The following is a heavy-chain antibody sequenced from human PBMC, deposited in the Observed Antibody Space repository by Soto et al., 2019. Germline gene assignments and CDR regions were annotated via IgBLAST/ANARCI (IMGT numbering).Heavy chain of an antibody. CDR3: AAGGIYGSYYFDY. J-gene: IGHJ4*02. CDR2: IYYSGST. CDR1: GGSISSGGYY. Sequence: SETLSLTCTVSGGSISSGGYYWSWIRQHPGKGLEWIGYIYYSGSTYYNPSLKSRVTISVGTSKNQFSLKLSSVTAADTAVYYCAAGGIYGSYYFDYWGQGTLVTVSS. D-gene: IGHD3-10*01. V-gene: IGHV4-31*03.